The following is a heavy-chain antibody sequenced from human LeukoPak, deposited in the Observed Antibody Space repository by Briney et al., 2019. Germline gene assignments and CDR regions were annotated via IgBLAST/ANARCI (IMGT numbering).Heavy chain of an antibody. CDR3: SRGLDSRKLGY. Sequence: KTSETLSLTCTVSGASFSSGDQYWNWIRQSPGKGLEWIGSIHPSGRLYNNPSLESRVTISIDTSKNQFSLNSVTAADTAVYFCSRGLDSRKLGYWGQGTLVTVSS. D-gene: IGHD3-22*01. J-gene: IGHJ4*02. CDR1: GASFSSGDQY. V-gene: IGHV4-31*03. CDR2: IHPSGRL.